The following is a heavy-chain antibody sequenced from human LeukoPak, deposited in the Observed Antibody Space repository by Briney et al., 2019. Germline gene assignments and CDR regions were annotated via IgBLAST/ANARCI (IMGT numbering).Heavy chain of an antibody. J-gene: IGHJ4*02. CDR1: GFTFSGSA. V-gene: IGHV3-73*01. CDR2: IRSKANSYAT. Sequence: GGSLRLSCAASGFTFSGSAMHWVRQASGKGLEWVGRIRSKANSYATAYAASVKGRYTISRDDSKNTAYLQMNSLKTEDTAVYYCTRQTLTGYPDYWGQGTPVTVSS. D-gene: IGHD3-9*01. CDR3: TRQTLTGYPDY.